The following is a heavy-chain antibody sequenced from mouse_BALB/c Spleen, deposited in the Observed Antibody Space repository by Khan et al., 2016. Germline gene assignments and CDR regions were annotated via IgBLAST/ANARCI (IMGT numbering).Heavy chain of an antibody. J-gene: IGHJ1*01. CDR2: ISYSGST. CDR3: TRSPTATRYFDV. Sequence: EVQLQESGPGLVKPSQSLSLTCTVTGYSITSDYAWNWIRQFPGNKLEWMGYISYSGSTTYNPSLKSRISITRDTSKNQFFLQLYSVTTEDTATXYCTRSPTATRYFDVWGAGTTVTVSS. D-gene: IGHD1-2*01. V-gene: IGHV3-2*02. CDR1: GYSITSDYA.